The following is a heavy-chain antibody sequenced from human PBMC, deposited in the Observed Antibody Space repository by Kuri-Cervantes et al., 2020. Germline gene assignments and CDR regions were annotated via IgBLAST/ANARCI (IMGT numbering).Heavy chain of an antibody. Sequence: GGSLRLSCAASGSTFSSYWMSWVRQAPGKGLEWVANIKQDGSEKYYVDSVKGRFTISRDNSKNTLYLQMNSLRAEDTAVYYCAKPKYSSSSGLGYYYYGMDVWGQGTTVTVSS. CDR3: AKPKYSSSSGLGYYYYGMDV. CDR1: GSTFSSYW. V-gene: IGHV3-7*01. CDR2: IKQDGSEK. J-gene: IGHJ6*02. D-gene: IGHD6-6*01.